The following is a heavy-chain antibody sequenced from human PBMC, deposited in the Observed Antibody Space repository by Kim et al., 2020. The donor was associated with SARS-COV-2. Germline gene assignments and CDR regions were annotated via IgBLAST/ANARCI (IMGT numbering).Heavy chain of an antibody. CDR1: GFTFSSYG. D-gene: IGHD3-10*01. V-gene: IGHV3-33*06. CDR3: AKAGTQSPYYFEY. Sequence: GGSLRLSCAASGFTFSSYGMHWARQAPGKGLEWVAVIWYDGSKKYYGDSVKGRFTVSRDNSKNTVYLQMDSLRAEDTAVYYCAKAGTQSPYYFEYWGQGTLVTVSS. CDR2: IWYDGSKK. J-gene: IGHJ4*02.